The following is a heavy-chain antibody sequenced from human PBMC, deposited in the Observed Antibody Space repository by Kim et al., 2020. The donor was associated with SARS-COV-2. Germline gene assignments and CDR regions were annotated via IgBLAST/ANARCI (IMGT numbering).Heavy chain of an antibody. D-gene: IGHD4-17*01. J-gene: IGHJ4*02. V-gene: IGHV1-69*13. CDR1: GGTFKSYA. CDR2: IIPLFGTP. Sequence: SVKVSCKASGGTFKSYALMWVRQAPGQGLEWMGGIIPLFGTPKYAQKFRSRVTFTADESTRTAYMELSGLTSDDTAVYYCATDRYGDYGAIEFWGQGSLITVST. CDR3: ATDRYGDYGAIEF.